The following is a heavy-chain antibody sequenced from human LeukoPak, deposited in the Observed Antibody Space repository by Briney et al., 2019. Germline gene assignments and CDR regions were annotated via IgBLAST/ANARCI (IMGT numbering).Heavy chain of an antibody. J-gene: IGHJ4*02. CDR2: IKQDGSEK. CDR1: GVTLSAYA. V-gene: IGHV3-7*01. D-gene: IGHD5-18*01. CDR3: ARAGYSYGFDDY. Sequence: GGSLRLSCAASGVTLSAYAMSWVRQAPGKGLEWVANIKQDGSEKYYVDSVKGRFTISRDNAKNSLYLQMNSLRAEDTAVYYCARAGYSYGFDDYWGQGTLVTVSS.